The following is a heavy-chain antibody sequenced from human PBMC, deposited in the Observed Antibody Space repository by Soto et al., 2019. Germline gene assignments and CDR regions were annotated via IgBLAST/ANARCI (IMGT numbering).Heavy chain of an antibody. CDR2: IIPIFGTA. D-gene: IGHD3-22*01. V-gene: IGHV1-69*06. CDR3: ASRGDYYDSSGYYDDDY. CDR1: GGTFSSYA. Sequence: QVQLVQSGAEVKKPGSSVKVSCKASGGTFSSYAISWVRQAPGQGLEWMGGIIPIFGTANYAQKFQGRVTITADKSTSPAYMELSSLRSEDTAVYYCASRGDYYDSSGYYDDDYWGQGTLVTVSS. J-gene: IGHJ4*02.